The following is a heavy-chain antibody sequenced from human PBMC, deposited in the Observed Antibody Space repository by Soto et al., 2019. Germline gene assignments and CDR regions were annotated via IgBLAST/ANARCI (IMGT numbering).Heavy chain of an antibody. V-gene: IGHV3-23*01. J-gene: IGHJ4*02. CDR3: AKTIPARLSICFDY. CDR1: GFTFSGYA. D-gene: IGHD6-6*01. Sequence: GGSLRLSCAASGFTFSGYAMSWVRQAPGKGLEWVSAISGSGGSTYYADSVKGRFTISRDNSKNTLYLQMNSLRAEDTAIYYCAKTIPARLSICFDYWGQGTLVTVSS. CDR2: ISGSGGST.